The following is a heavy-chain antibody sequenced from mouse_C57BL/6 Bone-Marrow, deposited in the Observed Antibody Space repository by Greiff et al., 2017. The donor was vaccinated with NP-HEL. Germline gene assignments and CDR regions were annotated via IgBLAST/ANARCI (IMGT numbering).Heavy chain of an antibody. D-gene: IGHD2-12*01. V-gene: IGHV5-4*01. CDR2: ISDGGSYT. CDR1: GFTFSSYA. CDR3: ARVIRQGYYYDY. Sequence: VQLKQSGGGLVKPGGSLKLSCAASGFTFSSYAMSWVRQTPEKRLEWVATISDGGSYTYYPDNVKGRFTISRDNAKNNLDLQLSHLTSEDTAMYYCARVIRQGYYYDYWGRGTALTVSA. J-gene: IGHJ2*01.